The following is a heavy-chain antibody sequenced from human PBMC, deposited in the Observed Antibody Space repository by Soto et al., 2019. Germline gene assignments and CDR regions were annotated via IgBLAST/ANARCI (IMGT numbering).Heavy chain of an antibody. CDR1: GFSFSSYG. CDR2: ISDDGSNK. CDR3: ASEVSGVSYYYYYYGMHV. J-gene: IGHJ6*02. Sequence: GGSLRLSCAASGFSFSSYGMHWVRQAPGKGLEWVALISDDGSNKYYADSVKGRFTISRDNSENTLYLQMNSLRADDTAVYYCASEVSGVSYYYYYYGMHVCGQGTTVTVSS. V-gene: IGHV3-30*03. D-gene: IGHD3-10*01.